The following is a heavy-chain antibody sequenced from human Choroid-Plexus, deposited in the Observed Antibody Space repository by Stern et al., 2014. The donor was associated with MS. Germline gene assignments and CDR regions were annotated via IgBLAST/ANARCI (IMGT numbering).Heavy chain of an antibody. CDR1: GFTLGSCA. CDR2: VSYDGSNK. Sequence: QVQLVESGGGVVQPGRPLRLSCVASGFTLGSCAMHWVRQAPGKGLEWVAGVSYDGSNKYYADSVKGRFTISRDNSQNTLYMQMSSLRPEVTAVYYCAKDRQYLTYFFDHWGQGSLVTVSS. J-gene: IGHJ5*02. CDR3: AKDRQYLTYFFDH. D-gene: IGHD2/OR15-2a*01. V-gene: IGHV3-30*18.